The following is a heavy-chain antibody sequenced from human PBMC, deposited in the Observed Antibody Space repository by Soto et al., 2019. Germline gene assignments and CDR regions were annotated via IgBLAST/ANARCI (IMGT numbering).Heavy chain of an antibody. D-gene: IGHD3-10*01. V-gene: IGHV1-69*01. J-gene: IGHJ4*02. Sequence: QVQLVQSGAEVREPGSSVKVSCKASGGTFSSYAISWVRQAPGQGLEWMGGLTPILGTATYAQKFQGRVTITEEESTTTAYMELSSLTSEDTSVDYCARGGGFYGSGTYYTHYFDSWGQGTLVTVS. CDR1: GGTFSSYA. CDR2: LTPILGTA. CDR3: ARGGGFYGSGTYYTHYFDS.